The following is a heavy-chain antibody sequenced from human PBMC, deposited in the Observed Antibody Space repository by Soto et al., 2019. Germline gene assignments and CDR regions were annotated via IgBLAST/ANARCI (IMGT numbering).Heavy chain of an antibody. V-gene: IGHV1-18*01. D-gene: IGHD2-2*01. CDR3: ARDEGNIVLVPAATYYYYYGMDV. Sequence: QVQLVQSGAEVKKPGASVKVSCKASGYTFTSYGISWVRQAPGQGLEWMGWISAYNGNTNYAQKLQGRVTMTTDTSTSTAYMELRSLRSDDTAVSYCARDEGNIVLVPAATYYYYYGMDVWGQGTTVTVSS. CDR1: GYTFTSYG. J-gene: IGHJ6*02. CDR2: ISAYNGNT.